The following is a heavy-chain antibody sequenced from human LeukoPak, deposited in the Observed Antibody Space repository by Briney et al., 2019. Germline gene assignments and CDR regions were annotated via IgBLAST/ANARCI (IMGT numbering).Heavy chain of an antibody. CDR3: ARDRDYGDPLTN. Sequence: GASVKVSCTASGGTFSSYAISWVRQAPGQGLEWMGGIIPIFGTANYAQKFQGRVTMTRDTSISTAYMELSRLRSDDTAVYYCARDRDYGDPLTNWGQGTLVTVSS. CDR1: GGTFSSYA. CDR2: IIPIFGTA. V-gene: IGHV1-69*05. J-gene: IGHJ4*02. D-gene: IGHD4-17*01.